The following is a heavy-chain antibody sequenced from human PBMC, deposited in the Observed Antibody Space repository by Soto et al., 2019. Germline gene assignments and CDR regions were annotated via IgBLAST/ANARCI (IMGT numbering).Heavy chain of an antibody. Sequence: QVQLMQSGAEVKKPGASVKVSCKASGDTFTDYYIHWVRQAPGQGLEWMGTVNPIGGHTTYAQHFMGRVTMSGNTSTRTLDMELTSMPSDGTAGQYCGRGGHVVVVTAALDYWGEGTLVTVSS. J-gene: IGHJ4*02. D-gene: IGHD2-21*02. CDR3: GRGGHVVVVTAALDY. V-gene: IGHV1-46*01. CDR1: GDTFTDYY. CDR2: VNPIGGHT.